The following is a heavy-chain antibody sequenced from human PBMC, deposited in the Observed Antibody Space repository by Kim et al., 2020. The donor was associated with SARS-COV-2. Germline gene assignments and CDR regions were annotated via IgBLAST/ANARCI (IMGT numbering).Heavy chain of an antibody. J-gene: IGHJ4*02. V-gene: IGHV3-48*02. CDR3: ARVRSGYYFDF. CDR1: GFTFSSYS. D-gene: IGHD3-3*01. Sequence: GGSLRLSCAASGFTFSSYSMSWVRQAPAKGLEWLSHITATGNTIFYADSVRGRFTISRDNARNSLYLQMNSLRDEDTAVYYCARVRSGYYFDFWGQGTLV. CDR2: ITATGNTI.